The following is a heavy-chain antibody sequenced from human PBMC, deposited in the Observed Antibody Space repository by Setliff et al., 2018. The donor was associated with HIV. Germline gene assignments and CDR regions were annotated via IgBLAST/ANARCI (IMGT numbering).Heavy chain of an antibody. CDR3: ASRMCSGSYYDY. J-gene: IGHJ4*02. V-gene: IGHV4-34*12. D-gene: IGHD1-26*01. Sequence: SETLSLTCAVYGGSFSGYYWSWIRQPPGEGLEWIGEIIHSETTNYNPSLKSRVTISIDTSKNQFSLKLSSVTVADTAVYYCASRMCSGSYYDYWGQGTLVTVS. CDR1: GGSFSGYY. CDR2: IIHSETT.